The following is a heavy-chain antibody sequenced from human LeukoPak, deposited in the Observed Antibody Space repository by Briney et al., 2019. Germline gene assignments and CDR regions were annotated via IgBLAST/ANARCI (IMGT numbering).Heavy chain of an antibody. Sequence: PSETLSLTCTVSGVSISDYYWSWLRQPPGKGLEWIGRFYIRGNTKYNHSLNSRVTMSLDTSQSQFSLKLRSVTAADTAVYYCARLMPYDTREYFFDHWGRGTLVAVSS. CDR2: FYIRGNT. V-gene: IGHV4-4*07. CDR1: GVSISDYY. J-gene: IGHJ4*02. CDR3: ARLMPYDTREYFFDH. D-gene: IGHD3-22*01.